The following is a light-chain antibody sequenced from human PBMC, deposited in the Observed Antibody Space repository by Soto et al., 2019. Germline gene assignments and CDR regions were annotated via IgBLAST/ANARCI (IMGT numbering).Light chain of an antibody. V-gene: IGKV3-20*01. J-gene: IGKJ1*01. CDR3: QQYGSSPWT. CDR2: AAS. CDR1: QSVSGSS. Sequence: EIVLTQSPGTLSLSPGERATLSCRASQSVSGSSLAWYQHTPGQGPRLLIYAASSRAAGVPDRFSGSGSGTDFTLIISRLEPEDFAVYYCQQYGSSPWTFGQGSKVDIK.